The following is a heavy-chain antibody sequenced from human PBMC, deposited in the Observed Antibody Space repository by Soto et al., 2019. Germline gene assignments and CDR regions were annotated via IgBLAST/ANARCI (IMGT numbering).Heavy chain of an antibody. J-gene: IGHJ4*02. V-gene: IGHV4-34*01. D-gene: IGHD3-3*01. CDR1: GGSFSGYY. CDR2: INHSGST. Sequence: SETLSLTCAVYGGSFSGYYWSWIRQPPGKGLEWIGEINHSGSTNYNPSLKSRVTISVDTSKNQFSLKLSSVTAADTAVYYCASRTAPVGFDYWGQGTLVTVSS. CDR3: ASRTAPVGFDY.